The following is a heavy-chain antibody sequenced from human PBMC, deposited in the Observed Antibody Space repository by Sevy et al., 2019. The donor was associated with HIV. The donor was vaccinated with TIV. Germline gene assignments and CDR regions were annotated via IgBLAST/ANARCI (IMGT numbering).Heavy chain of an antibody. D-gene: IGHD3-22*01. CDR1: GYTLTELS. Sequence: ASVKVSCKVSGYTLTELSMHWLRQAPGKGLEWVGSFDPEDGETVYEHNFQGRVSMTEYTSTDTAYMEVISLQFEDTAVYYCATTKDYYDSSGYPFDYWGQGTLVTVSS. CDR2: FDPEDGET. J-gene: IGHJ4*02. V-gene: IGHV1-24*01. CDR3: ATTKDYYDSSGYPFDY.